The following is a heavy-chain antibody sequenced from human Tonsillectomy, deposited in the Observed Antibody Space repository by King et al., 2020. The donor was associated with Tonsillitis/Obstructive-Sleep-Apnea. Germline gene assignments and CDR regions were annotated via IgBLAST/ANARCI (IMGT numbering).Heavy chain of an antibody. CDR2: IYYSGST. D-gene: IGHD3-3*01. CDR1: GGSISSSSYY. V-gene: IGHV4-39*01. J-gene: IGHJ4*02. Sequence: QMQLQESGPGLVKPSETLSLTCTVSGGSISSSSYYWGWIRQPPGKGLEWIASIYYSGSTYYNPSLKSRATIFEDTSKNQFSLKLSFVTAADTAVYYCARQVEAAGGLYEYYFDYWGQGTLVTVSS. CDR3: ARQVEAAGGLYEYYFDY.